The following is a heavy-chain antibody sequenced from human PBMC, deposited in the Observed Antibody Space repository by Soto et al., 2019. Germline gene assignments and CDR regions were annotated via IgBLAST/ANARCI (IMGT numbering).Heavy chain of an antibody. CDR2: INAGNGNT. D-gene: IGHD3-10*01. Sequence: ASVKVSCKASGYTFTSYAMHWVRQAPGQRLEWMGWINAGNGNTKYSQKFQGRVTITRDTSASTAYMELSSLRSEDTAVYYCARSITMVRTMGDWFDPWGQGTLVTVSS. CDR1: GYTFTSYA. V-gene: IGHV1-3*01. J-gene: IGHJ5*02. CDR3: ARSITMVRTMGDWFDP.